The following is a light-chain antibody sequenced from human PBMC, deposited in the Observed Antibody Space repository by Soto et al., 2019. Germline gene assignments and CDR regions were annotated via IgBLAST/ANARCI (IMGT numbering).Light chain of an antibody. V-gene: IGKV3-20*01. J-gene: IGKJ4*01. CDR3: QQYGSSALT. CDR2: GTS. Sequence: EIVLTQSRGTLSLSPGERATISCRASQSVSSSYLVWYQQRPSQPPRLLIYGTSNRAAGIPDRFTGTGSGTDFTLTIYRLEPEDSAVYYCQQYGSSALTVGGGTKV. CDR1: QSVSSSY.